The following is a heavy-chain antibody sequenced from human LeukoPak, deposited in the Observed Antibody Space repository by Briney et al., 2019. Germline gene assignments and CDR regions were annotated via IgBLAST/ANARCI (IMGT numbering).Heavy chain of an antibody. J-gene: IGHJ5*02. V-gene: IGHV1-18*01. CDR3: AREMTTVTTGHLWFDP. Sequence: ASVKVSCKASGYTFTSYGISWVRQAPGQGLEWMGWISAYNGNTNYAQKLQGRVTMTTDTSTSTAYMELRSLRSDDTAVYYCAREMTTVTTGHLWFDPWGQGTLVTVSS. D-gene: IGHD4-17*01. CDR1: GYTFTSYG. CDR2: ISAYNGNT.